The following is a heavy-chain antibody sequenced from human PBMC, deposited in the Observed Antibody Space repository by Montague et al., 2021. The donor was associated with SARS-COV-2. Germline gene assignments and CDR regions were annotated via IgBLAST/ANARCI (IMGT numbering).Heavy chain of an antibody. V-gene: IGHV3-53*01. Sequence: SLRLSCAASGFIFSNKYMSWVRQAAGKGLDWVSIIYPNGCTYYSASLKCRFTIFRNNSKNTLYLQMSDLEPEDTAVYYCATSGAANLGDSWGQGTLVTVSS. J-gene: IGHJ4*02. CDR2: IYPNGCT. CDR1: GFIFSNKY. CDR3: ATSGAANLGDS. D-gene: IGHD2-15*01.